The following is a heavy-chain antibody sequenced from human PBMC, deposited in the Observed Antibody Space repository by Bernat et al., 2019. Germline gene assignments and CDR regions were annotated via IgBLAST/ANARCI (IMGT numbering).Heavy chain of an antibody. CDR2: ISYDGSNK. J-gene: IGHJ5*02. CDR1: GFTFSSYA. Sequence: QVQLVESGGGVVQPGRSLRLSCAASGFTFSSYAMHWVRQAPGKGLEWVAVISYDGSNKYYADSVKGRFVSSRDNSKNTLFLHMSRLRADDMALYYCARQDDFWSGFVVWGQGTLVTVSS. V-gene: IGHV3-30*09. D-gene: IGHD3-3*01. CDR3: ARQDDFWSGFVV.